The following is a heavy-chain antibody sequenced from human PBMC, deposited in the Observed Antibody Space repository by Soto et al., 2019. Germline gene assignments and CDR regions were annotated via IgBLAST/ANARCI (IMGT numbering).Heavy chain of an antibody. D-gene: IGHD3-10*01. CDR3: ATSRGVGAVIKPYYFDY. J-gene: IGHJ4*02. V-gene: IGHV1-18*01. Sequence: QVQLVQSGAEVKKPGASVKVSCKASGYTFTSYGISWVRQAPGQGLEWMGWISAYNGNTNYVQKLQGRVTMTTDTATSTAYMELRSVRSDDTAVYYCATSRGVGAVIKPYYFDYWGQGTLVTVSS. CDR1: GYTFTSYG. CDR2: ISAYNGNT.